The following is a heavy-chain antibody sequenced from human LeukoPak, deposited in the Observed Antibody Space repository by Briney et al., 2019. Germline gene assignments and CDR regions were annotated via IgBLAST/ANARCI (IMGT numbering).Heavy chain of an antibody. CDR2: IKQDGSEN. CDR1: GFTFTTYW. CDR3: ARDGGHGGDLDY. D-gene: IGHD2-21*02. V-gene: IGHV3-7*01. Sequence: TGGSLRLSCAASGFTFTTYWMRWVRQAPGKGLEWVANIKQDGSENYYVDSAKGRFTISRDNGKNSVYLQMNSLRAEDTAVYYCARDGGHGGDLDYWGQGTLVTVSS. J-gene: IGHJ4*02.